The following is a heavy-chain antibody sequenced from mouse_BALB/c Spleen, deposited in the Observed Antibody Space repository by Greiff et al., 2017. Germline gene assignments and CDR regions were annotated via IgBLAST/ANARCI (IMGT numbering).Heavy chain of an antibody. V-gene: IGHV3-2*02. CDR3: GRSKGNAMDY. Sequence: EVQLQQSGPGLVKPSQSLSLTCTVTGYSITSDYAWNWIRQFPGNKLEWMGYISYSGSTSYNPSLKSRISITRDTSKNQFFLQLNSVTTEDTATYYCGRSKGNAMDYWGQGTSVTVSS. J-gene: IGHJ4*01. CDR2: ISYSGST. CDR1: GYSITSDYA.